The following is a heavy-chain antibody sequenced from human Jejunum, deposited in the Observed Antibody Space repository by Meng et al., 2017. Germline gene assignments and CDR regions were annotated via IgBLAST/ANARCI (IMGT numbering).Heavy chain of an antibody. V-gene: IGHV3-23*01. J-gene: IGHJ4*02. CDR2: ISGSGDYT. CDR1: GFTFSNYA. Sequence: GESLKISCAASGFTFSNYAMTWVRQTPGKGLEWVSAISGSGDYTYYADSVKGRLTISRDNSKNMLFLQFNSLRAEDTALYYCAKVGTNDILTGYYGKIDYWGQETRVTVSS. D-gene: IGHD3-9*01. CDR3: AKVGTNDILTGYYGKIDY.